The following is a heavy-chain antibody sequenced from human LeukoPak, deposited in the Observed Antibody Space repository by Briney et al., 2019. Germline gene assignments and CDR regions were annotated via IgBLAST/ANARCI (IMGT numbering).Heavy chain of an antibody. D-gene: IGHD3-16*02. CDR1: GGSISSYY. J-gene: IGHJ3*02. Sequence: PSETLSLTCTVSGGSISSYYWSWIRQPAGKGLEWIGRIYTSGSTNYNPSLKSRVTMSVDTSKNQFSLKLSSVTAADTAVYYCARDLGDYVWGSYRAFDIWGQGTMVTVSS. CDR3: ARDLGDYVWGSYRAFDI. CDR2: IYTSGST. V-gene: IGHV4-4*07.